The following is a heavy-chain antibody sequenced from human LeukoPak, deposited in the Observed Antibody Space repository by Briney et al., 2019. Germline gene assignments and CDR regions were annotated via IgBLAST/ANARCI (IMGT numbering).Heavy chain of an antibody. CDR1: GFTFSSYA. CDR2: TDYSGAST. J-gene: IGHJ3*02. Sequence: PGGSLRLSCAASGFTFSSYAMTWVRQAPGKGLEWVSTTDYSGASTYYADSVKGRFAIFRDSSKNTLYLQMNGLRGEDTAVYYCAKDDGGSPPDSFDIWGQGTLVTVSS. CDR3: AKDDGGSPPDSFDI. V-gene: IGHV3-23*01. D-gene: IGHD3-10*01.